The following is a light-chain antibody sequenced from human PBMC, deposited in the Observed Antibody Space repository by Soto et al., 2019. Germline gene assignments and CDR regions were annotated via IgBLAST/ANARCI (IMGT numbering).Light chain of an antibody. CDR2: CAS. CDR3: QQYSTWLWT. Sequence: EIVMTQSPATLSVSPGERATLSCRASQSVDSKLAWYQQKPGQGPRLLIYCASSRATGIPARFSGSGSGTEFTLTISSLQSEDFAVYYCQQYSTWLWTFGQGTKVEIK. V-gene: IGKV3-15*01. CDR1: QSVDSK. J-gene: IGKJ1*01.